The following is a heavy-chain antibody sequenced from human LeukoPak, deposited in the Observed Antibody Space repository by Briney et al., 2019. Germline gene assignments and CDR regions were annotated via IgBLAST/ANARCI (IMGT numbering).Heavy chain of an antibody. CDR2: IYYSGST. CDR3: ARPSYYDILTGYTKDY. V-gene: IGHV4-39*01. Sequence: SETLSLTCTVAGGSISSSSYYWGWIRQPPGKGLEWIGSIYYSGSTYYNPPLKSRVTISVDTSKNQFSLKLSSVTAADTAVYYCARPSYYDILTGYTKDYRGQGTLVTVSS. CDR1: GGSISSSSYY. J-gene: IGHJ4*02. D-gene: IGHD3-9*01.